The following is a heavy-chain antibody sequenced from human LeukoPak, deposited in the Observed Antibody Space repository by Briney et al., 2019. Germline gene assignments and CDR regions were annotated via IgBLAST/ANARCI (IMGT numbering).Heavy chain of an antibody. CDR2: FDPEDGET. CDR1: GYTLTELS. V-gene: IGHV1-24*01. Sequence: ASVKVSCKVSGYTLTELSMHWVRQAPGKGLEWMGGFDPEDGETIYAQKFQGRVTMTEDTSTDTAYMELSSLRSEDTAVYYCATGPQMTTVVTPSYWGQGTLVTVFS. J-gene: IGHJ4*02. CDR3: ATGPQMTTVVTPSY. D-gene: IGHD4-23*01.